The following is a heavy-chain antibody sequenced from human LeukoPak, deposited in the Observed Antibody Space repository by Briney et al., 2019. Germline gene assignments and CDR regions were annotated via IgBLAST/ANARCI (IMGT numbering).Heavy chain of an antibody. CDR3: ARGRDGYEIDAFDI. V-gene: IGHV3-48*02. CDR1: GFIFSTYS. CDR2: MSIGTTI. D-gene: IGHD5-24*01. Sequence: GGSLRLSCAASGFIFSTYSMNWVRQAPGKGLEWVSYMSIGTTIYYADSVKGRFTISRDNAKTSLYLQMNSLRDEDTAVYYCARGRDGYEIDAFDIWGQGTMVTVSS. J-gene: IGHJ3*02.